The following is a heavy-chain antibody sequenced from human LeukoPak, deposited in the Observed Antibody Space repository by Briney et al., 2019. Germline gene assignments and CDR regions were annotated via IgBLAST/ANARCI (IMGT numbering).Heavy chain of an antibody. Sequence: WETLSLTCSVSGASITSYYWTWIRQFPGKGLEWIGYVYHTGSTNYNPPLRSRVTISIDTSKSQFSLNLNSVTAADTAIYYCTRLPPFTAFFDFWGPGILVSVSS. CDR1: GASITSYY. J-gene: IGHJ4*02. CDR3: TRLPPFTAFFDF. CDR2: VYHTGST. V-gene: IGHV4-59*13. D-gene: IGHD5-18*01.